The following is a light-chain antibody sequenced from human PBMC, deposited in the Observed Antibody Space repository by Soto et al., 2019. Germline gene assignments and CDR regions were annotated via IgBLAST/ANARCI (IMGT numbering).Light chain of an antibody. CDR1: GSDVGAYNY. CDR2: DVS. Sequence: QSVLTQPASVSGSPGQSITISCAGTGSDVGAYNYVSWYQHHPGKAPKLLIYDVSNRPSGVSNRFSGSKSDNTASLTISGLQPEDEADYYCSSYTTSNTRQIVFGTGTKVTVL. J-gene: IGLJ1*01. CDR3: SSYTTSNTRQIV. V-gene: IGLV2-14*03.